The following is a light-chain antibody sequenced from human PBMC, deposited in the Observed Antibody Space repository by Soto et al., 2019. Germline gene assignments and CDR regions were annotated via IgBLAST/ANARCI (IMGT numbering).Light chain of an antibody. Sequence: AIQMTQSPSSFSASTGDRVTITCRASQGISTALAWYQQKPGKAPKLLIYAASTLQTGVPSRFSASGSGTDFTLTITYLQSEDFATYYCQQYYRYPPTFGQGTKVEIK. CDR1: QGISTA. V-gene: IGKV1-8*01. CDR2: AAS. J-gene: IGKJ1*01. CDR3: QQYYRYPPT.